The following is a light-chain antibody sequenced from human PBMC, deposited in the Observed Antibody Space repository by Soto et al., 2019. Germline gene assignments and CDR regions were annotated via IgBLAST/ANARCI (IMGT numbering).Light chain of an antibody. CDR1: QSITTW. CDR3: QHYKMYSPWT. Sequence: DIQMTQSPATVSASAGDSVTIXXRASQSITTWLAWYQQRPGKAPKLVXYDVSSLQSGVPSRFSGSGSGTEFTLTISSLQPDDFATYYCQHYKMYSPWTFGQGTKVDIK. V-gene: IGKV1-5*01. CDR2: DVS. J-gene: IGKJ1*01.